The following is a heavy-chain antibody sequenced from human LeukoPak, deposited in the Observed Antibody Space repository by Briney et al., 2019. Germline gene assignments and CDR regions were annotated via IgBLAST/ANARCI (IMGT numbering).Heavy chain of an antibody. V-gene: IGHV4-4*07. D-gene: IGHD6-13*01. J-gene: IGHJ4*02. CDR3: TTYRQQLAFDN. CDR1: GGSMSSSY. Sequence: PSETLSLTCTVSGGSMSSSYWSWIRQSAGKGLEWIGRIYTDGSTNYSPSLKRRVTMSVDTSKKQFSLKLNSVSAADTAVYYYTTYRQQLAFDNWGQGTLVTVSS. CDR2: IYTDGST.